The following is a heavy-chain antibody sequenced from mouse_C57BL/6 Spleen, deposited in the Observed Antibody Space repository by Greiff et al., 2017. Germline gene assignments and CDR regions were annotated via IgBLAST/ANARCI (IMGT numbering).Heavy chain of an antibody. D-gene: IGHD2-3*01. V-gene: IGHV1-64*01. Sequence: QVQLQQPGAELVKPGASVKLSCKASGYTFTSYWMHWVKQRPGQGLEWIGMIHHNSGSTNYNEKFKSKATLTVDKSSSTAYMQLSSLTSEDSAVYYCARDEGIYDGYADYWGQGTTLTVSS. CDR3: ARDEGIYDGYADY. CDR1: GYTFTSYW. CDR2: IHHNSGST. J-gene: IGHJ2*01.